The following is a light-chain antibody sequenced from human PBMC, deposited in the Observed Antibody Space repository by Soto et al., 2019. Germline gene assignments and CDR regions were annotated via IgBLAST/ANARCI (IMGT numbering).Light chain of an antibody. J-gene: IGKJ4*01. CDR2: GAS. Sequence: EIVLTQSPGTLSLSPGGRATLSCRASQSVRSSYLAWYQQRPGQAPRLLIFGASFRATGIPDRFSGSGSGTDFTLTISRLEPEDIAVYYCQHYGSPLTFGGWTKLEIK. CDR3: QHYGSPLT. V-gene: IGKV3-20*01. CDR1: QSVRSSY.